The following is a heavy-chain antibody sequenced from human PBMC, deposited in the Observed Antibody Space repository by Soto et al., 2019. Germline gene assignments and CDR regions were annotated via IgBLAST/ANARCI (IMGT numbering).Heavy chain of an antibody. CDR2: ISGSGGST. J-gene: IGHJ3*02. V-gene: IGHV3-23*01. CDR1: GFTFSGYA. Sequence: GSLRLSCETSGFTFSGYAMSWVRQAPGKGLEWVSAISGSGGSTYYADSVKGRFTISRDNSKNTLYLQMNSLRAEDTAVYYCAKDLWFGEFDIWGQGTMVTVS. CDR3: AKDLWFGEFDI. D-gene: IGHD3-10*01.